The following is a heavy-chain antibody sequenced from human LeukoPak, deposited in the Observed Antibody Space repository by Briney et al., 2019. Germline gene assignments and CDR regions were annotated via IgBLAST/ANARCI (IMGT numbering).Heavy chain of an antibody. Sequence: SETLSLTCTVSGGSISSRSYYWGWIRQPPGKGLEWIGSIFYSGSTYYNPSLKSRVTISIDTSKNQFSLKLSSVTAADTAVYYCAREWNGSGFNWFDPWGQGTLVTVSS. V-gene: IGHV4-39*07. J-gene: IGHJ5*02. CDR3: AREWNGSGFNWFDP. CDR1: GGSISSRSYY. CDR2: IFYSGST. D-gene: IGHD3-10*01.